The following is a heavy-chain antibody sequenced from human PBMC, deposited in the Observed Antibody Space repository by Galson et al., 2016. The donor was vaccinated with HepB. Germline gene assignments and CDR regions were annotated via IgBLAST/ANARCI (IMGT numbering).Heavy chain of an antibody. J-gene: IGHJ4*02. CDR1: GLTFSSYT. CDR2: ISSTSEFL. Sequence: SLRLSCAASGLTFSSYTLRWVRPAPGKGPEWVSLISSTSEFLFYADSVTGRFTISRDNAKNSVYLQMNRLRAEDTAVYYCAIFWGDGYNSLDHWGQGTLVTVSS. CDR3: AIFWGDGYNSLDH. V-gene: IGHV3-21*01. D-gene: IGHD5-24*01.